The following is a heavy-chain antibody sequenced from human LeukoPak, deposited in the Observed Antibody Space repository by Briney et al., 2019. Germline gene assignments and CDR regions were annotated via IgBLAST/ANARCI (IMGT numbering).Heavy chain of an antibody. V-gene: IGHV3-48*02. D-gene: IGHD6-19*01. CDR1: GFTFSAYS. CDR2: ISGSGSPI. CDR3: AGEKGSSSGWFGY. J-gene: IGHJ5*01. Sequence: GGSLRLSCAVSGFTFSAYSLTWVRQAPGKGLEWLSYISGSGSPIYYADSVKGRFTVSRDDAKNSLYLQMNSLRDEDTAVYYCAGEKGSSSGWFGYWGQGILVTVSS.